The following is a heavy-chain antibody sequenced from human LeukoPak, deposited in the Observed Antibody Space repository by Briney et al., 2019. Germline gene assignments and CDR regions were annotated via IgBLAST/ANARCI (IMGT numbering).Heavy chain of an antibody. D-gene: IGHD3-22*01. V-gene: IGHV4-4*07. CDR3: ARESRVFIGDGYFLDS. J-gene: IGHJ4*02. CDR1: LVSISNYY. Sequence: PSETLSLTCTASLVSISNYYWSWIRQPAGKGLEWIGRLYIGRDTDYNPSLKSRVTMSADTSNSQFSLRLTSVTAADMAVYYCARESRVFIGDGYFLDSWGPGTLITVSS. CDR2: LYIGRDT.